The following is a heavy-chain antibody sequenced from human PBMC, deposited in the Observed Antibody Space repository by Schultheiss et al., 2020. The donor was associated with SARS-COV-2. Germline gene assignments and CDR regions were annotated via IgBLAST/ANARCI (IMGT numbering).Heavy chain of an antibody. Sequence: GGSLRLSCAASGFSFSSYSMNWVRQAPGEGLEWISYISPNGYTIYYADSVKGRFTISRDNAKNSLYLQMNSLRDEDTAVYYCARDPSGYGSYGLPPFDYWGQGTLVTVSS. J-gene: IGHJ4*02. CDR1: GFSFSSYS. V-gene: IGHV3-48*02. D-gene: IGHD5-18*01. CDR3: ARDPSGYGSYGLPPFDY. CDR2: ISPNGYTI.